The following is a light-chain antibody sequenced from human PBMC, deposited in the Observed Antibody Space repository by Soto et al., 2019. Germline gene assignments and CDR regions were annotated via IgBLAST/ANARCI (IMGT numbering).Light chain of an antibody. CDR2: ANG. CDR1: SCNLGAGYD. J-gene: IGLJ1*01. V-gene: IGLV1-40*01. Sequence: QSVLTQPPSVSGAPGQTVTIACTGSSCNLGAGYDVHWYQHLPGTAPKLLIYANGNRPSGVPDRFSGSKSGSAASLAISGLQAEDEADYYCQSYASNLNYVFGTGTKVTVL. CDR3: QSYASNLNYV.